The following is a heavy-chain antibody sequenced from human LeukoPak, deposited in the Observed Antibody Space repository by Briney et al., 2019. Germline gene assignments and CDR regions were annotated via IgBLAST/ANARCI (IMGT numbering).Heavy chain of an antibody. CDR2: ISQSGNT. V-gene: IGHV4-38-2*01. Sequence: SETLSLICAVSGDSISSGYYWGWIRQPPGKGLEWIGTISQSGNTYYNPSLKSRVTMSADTSNNQVSLRLNSVTAADTAIYFCARSVGLAYFDYWGQGTLVTVSS. CDR3: ARSVGLAYFDY. CDR1: GDSISSGYY. J-gene: IGHJ4*02. D-gene: IGHD1-26*01.